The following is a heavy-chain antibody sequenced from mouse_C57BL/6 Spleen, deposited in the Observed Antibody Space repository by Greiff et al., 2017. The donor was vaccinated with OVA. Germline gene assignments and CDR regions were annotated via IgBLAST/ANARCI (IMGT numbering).Heavy chain of an antibody. J-gene: IGHJ4*01. Sequence: QVQLQQSGAELVRPGTSVKVSCKASGYAFTNYLIEWVKQRPGQGLEWIGVINPGSGGTNYNEKFKGKATLTADKSSSTAYMQLSSLTSEDSAVYFCARPFDSSGYDYAMDYWGQGTSVTVSS. V-gene: IGHV1-54*01. CDR1: GYAFTNYL. CDR3: ARPFDSSGYDYAMDY. CDR2: INPGSGGT. D-gene: IGHD3-2*02.